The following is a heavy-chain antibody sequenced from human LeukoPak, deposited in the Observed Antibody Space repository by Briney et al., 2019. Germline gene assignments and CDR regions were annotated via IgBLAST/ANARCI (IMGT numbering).Heavy chain of an antibody. D-gene: IGHD3-16*01. CDR3: ARTRGGLLDYFDY. J-gene: IGHJ4*02. CDR1: WFTVRDPY. Sequence: GSPRPPRVGPWFTVRDPYMDLARQAPGEGVGWVSVIYTGDTTYYADSVKGRFTTSRDKSKNTVYLQMSSLRVEDTAVYYCARTRGGLLDYFDYWGQGALVTVSS. CDR2: IYTGDTT. V-gene: IGHV3-53*01.